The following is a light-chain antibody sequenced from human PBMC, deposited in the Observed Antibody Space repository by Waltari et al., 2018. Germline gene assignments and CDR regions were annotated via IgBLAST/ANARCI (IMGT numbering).Light chain of an antibody. V-gene: IGKV3-20*01. CDR1: QSVGSN. Sequence: EIVLTQSPGTLSLFPGETATLSCRASQSVGSNLAWYQQKSGQAPRLLISGASSRATGIPDRFSGSGSGTDFTLTISGLEPEDFAVYYCQHYAGSPPLTFGGGTKVEIE. CDR2: GAS. CDR3: QHYAGSPPLT. J-gene: IGKJ4*01.